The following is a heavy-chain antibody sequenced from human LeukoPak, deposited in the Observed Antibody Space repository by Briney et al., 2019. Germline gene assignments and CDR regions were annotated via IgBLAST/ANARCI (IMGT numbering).Heavy chain of an antibody. CDR1: GYTLTELS. J-gene: IGHJ6*03. V-gene: IGHV1-24*01. Sequence: ASVKVSCKVSGYTLTELSMHWVRQAPGKGLEWMGGFDPEDGETIYAQKFQGRVTMTEDTSTDTAYMELSSLRSEDTAVYYCATDLRRDYEQNYYYYMDVWGKGTTATVSS. D-gene: IGHD4-17*01. CDR2: FDPEDGET. CDR3: ATDLRRDYEQNYYYYMDV.